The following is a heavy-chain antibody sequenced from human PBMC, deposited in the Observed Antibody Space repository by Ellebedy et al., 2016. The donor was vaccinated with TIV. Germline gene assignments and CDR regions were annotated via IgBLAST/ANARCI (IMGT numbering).Heavy chain of an antibody. J-gene: IGHJ6*02. V-gene: IGHV3-66*01. D-gene: IGHD3-10*01. CDR1: GFTVSSVY. CDR3: ARWFHFGMDV. Sequence: GESLKISCAASGFTVSSVYVSWVREDPGKGLEWLSVIYSDAATYYADSVKGRFTISRDNSKNTLYLQMNSLSAEDTAVYYCARWFHFGMDVWGQGTTVNVSS. CDR2: IYSDAAT.